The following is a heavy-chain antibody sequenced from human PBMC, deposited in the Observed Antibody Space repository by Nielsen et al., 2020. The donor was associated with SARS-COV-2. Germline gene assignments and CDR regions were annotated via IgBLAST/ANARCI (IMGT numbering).Heavy chain of an antibody. CDR2: VHSSGGT. V-gene: IGHV4-39*01. CDR1: GASTNSSSYY. D-gene: IGHD2-15*01. J-gene: IGHJ4*02. Sequence: SETLSLTCAVTGASTNSSSYYWGWIRQSPGQGLEWIGSVHSSGGTYDSPSLKIRVTISVDTSKNQFSLKLSSVTATDTAVYYCARQTRYCSGGTCLRVFDSWGQGTLVTVSS. CDR3: ARQTRYCSGGTCLRVFDS.